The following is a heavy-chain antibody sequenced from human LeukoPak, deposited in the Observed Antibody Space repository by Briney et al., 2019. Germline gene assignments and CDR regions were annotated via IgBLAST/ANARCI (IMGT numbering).Heavy chain of an antibody. Sequence: SETLSLTCTVSGGSISSSNYYWGWIRQPPGKGLEWIGSIYYVGTTYYYPSLKSRVTISVDTSKNQFSLKLTSVTAADTAVYYCARGNFYDNKGYSPELRYWGQGTLVTVSS. CDR3: ARGNFYDNKGYSPELRY. D-gene: IGHD3-10*01. J-gene: IGHJ4*02. V-gene: IGHV4-39*07. CDR2: IYYVGTT. CDR1: GGSISSSNYY.